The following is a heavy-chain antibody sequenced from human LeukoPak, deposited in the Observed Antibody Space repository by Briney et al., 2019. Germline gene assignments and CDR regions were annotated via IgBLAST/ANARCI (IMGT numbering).Heavy chain of an antibody. CDR3: ARGRRTATKPFYYYTDV. D-gene: IGHD1-14*01. CDR2: IGGGGATT. V-gene: IGHV3-23*01. CDR1: GFTFIRYD. J-gene: IGHJ6*03. Sequence: GGSLRLSCAASGFTFIRYDMTWVRQAPGKGLEWVSGIGGGGATTFSADSVKGRFTISRDNSKNTLYLEMDYLRAEDTAVYYCARGRRTATKPFYYYTDVWGKGTTVTVSS.